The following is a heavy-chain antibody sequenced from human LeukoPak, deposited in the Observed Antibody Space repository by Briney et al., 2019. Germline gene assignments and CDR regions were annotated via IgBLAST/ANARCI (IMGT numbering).Heavy chain of an antibody. CDR1: GFTFSRYW. V-gene: IGHV3-74*01. CDR3: ARGCSDYYYFDS. J-gene: IGHJ4*02. Sequence: GGSLRLSCAASGFTFSRYWMHWVRQAPGKGLVWVSRSNTDGSSTNYADSVKGRFTISRDNAKSTLCLQMNSLRAEDTAVYYCARGCSDYYYFDSWGQGTLVTVSS. D-gene: IGHD4-17*01. CDR2: SNTDGSST.